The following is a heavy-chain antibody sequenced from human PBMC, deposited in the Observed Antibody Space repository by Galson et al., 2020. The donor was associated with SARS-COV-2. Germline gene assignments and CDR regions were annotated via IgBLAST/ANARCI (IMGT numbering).Heavy chain of an antibody. Sequence: GESLKISCAASGFTFSSYAMHWVRQAPGKGLEWVAVISYDGSNKYYADSVKGRFNISRDNSKNTLYLQMNSLRAEDTAVYYCAREGVVVEAFDYWGQGTLVTVSS. CDR3: AREGVVVEAFDY. D-gene: IGHD3-22*01. CDR1: GFTFSSYA. J-gene: IGHJ4*02. CDR2: ISYDGSNK. V-gene: IGHV3-30*04.